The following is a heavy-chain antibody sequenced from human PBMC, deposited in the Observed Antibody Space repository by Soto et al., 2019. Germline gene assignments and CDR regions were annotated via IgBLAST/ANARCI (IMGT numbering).Heavy chain of an antibody. CDR3: ARSGIVGATSSLTYYFDY. Sequence: QVQLVESGGGVVQPGRSLRLSCAASGFTFSSYAMHWVRQAPGKGLEWVAVISYDGSNKYYADSVKGRFTISRDNSKNTLYLQMNSLRAEDTAVYYWARSGIVGATSSLTYYFDYWGQGTLVTVSS. D-gene: IGHD1-26*01. CDR2: ISYDGSNK. V-gene: IGHV3-30-3*01. J-gene: IGHJ4*02. CDR1: GFTFSSYA.